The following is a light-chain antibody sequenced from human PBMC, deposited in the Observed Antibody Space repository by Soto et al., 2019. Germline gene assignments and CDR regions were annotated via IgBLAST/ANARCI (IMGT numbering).Light chain of an antibody. CDR1: QSISSY. CDR3: QHSYSTPAGT. Sequence: DIQMTQSPSSLSASVGDRVTITCRASQSISSYLHWYQQKPGQAPRLLIYSASSLQSGAPSRFSGSGSVTDFALTISSLQPEDFATYYCQHSYSTPAGTFGQGTRVEVK. J-gene: IGKJ1*01. V-gene: IGKV1-39*01. CDR2: SAS.